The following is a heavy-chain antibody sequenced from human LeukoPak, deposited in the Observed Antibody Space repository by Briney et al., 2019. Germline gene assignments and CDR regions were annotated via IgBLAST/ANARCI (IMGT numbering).Heavy chain of an antibody. CDR2: IKQDGSEK. D-gene: IGHD3-16*01. J-gene: IGHJ4*02. V-gene: IGHV3-7*01. CDR3: ARVVMITFGGPEGFDY. CDR1: GFTFSSYW. Sequence: GGSLRLSCAASGFTFSSYWMSWVRQAPGEGLEWVANIKQDGSEKYYVDSVKGRFTISRDNAKNSLYLQMNSLRAEDTAVYYCARVVMITFGGPEGFDYWGQGTLVTVSS.